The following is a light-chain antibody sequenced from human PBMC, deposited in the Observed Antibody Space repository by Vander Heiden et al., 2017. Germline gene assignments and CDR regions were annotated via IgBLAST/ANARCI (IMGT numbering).Light chain of an antibody. Sequence: IVMNQTPPSLPVNRGEPTSISCRSSQRLLHNNGYTYFHWYLQKQARSPQLLIYRVSNHLAGVPDRLSGRGSGSDFTLKISWVEAEDVGVYYCMQATQFPNTFGQGTRLEIK. CDR1: QRLLHNNGYTY. V-gene: IGKV2-28*01. CDR2: RVS. J-gene: IGKJ5*01. CDR3: MQATQFPNT.